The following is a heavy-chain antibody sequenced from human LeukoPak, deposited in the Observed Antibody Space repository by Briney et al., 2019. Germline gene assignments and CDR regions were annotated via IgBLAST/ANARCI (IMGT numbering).Heavy chain of an antibody. CDR1: GYTFTSYG. D-gene: IGHD3-9*01. Sequence: ASVKVSCKASGYTFTSYGISWVRQAPGQGLEWMGWISAYNGNTNYAQKLQGRVTMTTDTSTSTAYMELRSLRSDDTAVYYCARVAYYDILTGPRAFDIWGQGTMVTASS. CDR3: ARVAYYDILTGPRAFDI. V-gene: IGHV1-18*04. CDR2: ISAYNGNT. J-gene: IGHJ3*02.